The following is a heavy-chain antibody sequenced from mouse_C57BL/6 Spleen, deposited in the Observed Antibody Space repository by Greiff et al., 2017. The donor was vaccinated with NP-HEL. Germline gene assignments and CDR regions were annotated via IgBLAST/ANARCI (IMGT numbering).Heavy chain of an antibody. D-gene: IGHD1-1*01. CDR2: ISSGRSTI. CDR3: ARATFYGSSSPFAY. V-gene: IGHV5-17*01. CDR1: GFTFSDYG. Sequence: EVMLVESGGGLVKPGGSLKLSCAASGFTFSDYGMHWVRQAPEKGLEWVAYISSGRSTIYYADTVKGRFTISRDNAENTLFLQMTSLRSEDTAMYYCARATFYGSSSPFAYWGQGTLVTVSA. J-gene: IGHJ3*01.